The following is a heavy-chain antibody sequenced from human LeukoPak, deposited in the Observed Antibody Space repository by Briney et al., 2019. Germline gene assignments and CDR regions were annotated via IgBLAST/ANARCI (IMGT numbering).Heavy chain of an antibody. D-gene: IGHD3-3*01. J-gene: IGHJ4*02. Sequence: ASVKVSCKASGYTFTSYGISWVRQAPGQGLEWMGWISAYNGNTNYAQKLQGRVTMTTDTSTSTAYMELRSLRSEDTAVYYCARDANITIFGVPHFHFDYWGQGTLVTVSS. CDR1: GYTFTSYG. CDR2: ISAYNGNT. V-gene: IGHV1-18*01. CDR3: ARDANITIFGVPHFHFDY.